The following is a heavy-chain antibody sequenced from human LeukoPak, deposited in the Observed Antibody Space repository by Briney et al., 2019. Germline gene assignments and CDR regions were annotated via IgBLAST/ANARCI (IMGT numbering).Heavy chain of an antibody. J-gene: IGHJ4*02. Sequence: SETLSLTCTVSGGSISTANYHWGWVRQPPGKGLQWIGSIYYRGSTYYNPSLKSRVTISVDTSKNQFSLKLNSVTAADTAFYYCARGAAGTLLFWAYWGQGTPVTVSS. V-gene: IGHV4-39*07. D-gene: IGHD6-13*01. CDR1: GGSISTANYH. CDR3: ARGAAGTLLFWAY. CDR2: IYYRGST.